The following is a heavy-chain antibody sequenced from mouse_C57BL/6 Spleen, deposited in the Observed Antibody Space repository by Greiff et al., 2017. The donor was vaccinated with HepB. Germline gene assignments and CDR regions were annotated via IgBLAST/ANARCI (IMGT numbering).Heavy chain of an antibody. J-gene: IGHJ2*01. V-gene: IGHV1-55*01. CDR3: ARRSPMVTTYYFDY. CDR1: GYTFTSYW. Sequence: VKLQQPGAELVKPGASVKMSCKASGYTFTSYWITWVKQRPGQGLEWIGDIYPGSGSTNYNEKFKSKATLTVDTSSSTAYMQLSSLTSEDSAVYYCARRSPMVTTYYFDYWGQGTTLTVSS. D-gene: IGHD2-2*01. CDR2: IYPGSGST.